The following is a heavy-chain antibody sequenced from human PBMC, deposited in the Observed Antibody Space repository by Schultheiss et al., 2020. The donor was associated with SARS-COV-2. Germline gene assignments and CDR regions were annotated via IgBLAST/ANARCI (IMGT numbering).Heavy chain of an antibody. CDR2: ISGSGGST. CDR1: GFTFSSYP. J-gene: IGHJ4*02. CDR3: VRGRISGGNGFYFDY. V-gene: IGHV3-23*01. Sequence: GESLKISCAASGFTFSSYPMSWVRQAPGKGLEWVSAISGSGGSTYYADSVKGRFTISRDNSKNTLYLQMNSLRAEDTAVYYCVRGRISGGNGFYFDYWGQGTLVTVSS. D-gene: IGHD4-23*01.